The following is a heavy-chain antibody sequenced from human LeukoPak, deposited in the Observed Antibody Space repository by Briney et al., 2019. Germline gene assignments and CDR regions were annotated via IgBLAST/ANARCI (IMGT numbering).Heavy chain of an antibody. D-gene: IGHD6-13*01. Sequence: GGSLRLSCAASGFTVSSNYMSWVRQAPGKGLEWVSTIYSGGSTYYAGFVKGRFTFSRDDAKNSLYLQMDSLRAEDTAIYYCARDAEYSSTWFDCWGQGTLVTVSS. CDR3: ARDAEYSSTWFDC. J-gene: IGHJ4*02. V-gene: IGHV3-53*01. CDR1: GFTVSSNY. CDR2: IYSGGST.